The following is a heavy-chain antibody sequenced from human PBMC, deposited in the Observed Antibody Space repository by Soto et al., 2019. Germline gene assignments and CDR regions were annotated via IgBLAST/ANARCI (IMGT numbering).Heavy chain of an antibody. CDR2: IDPSDSYT. CDR3: ARHRTSGYAFPYYYYGMDV. CDR1: GYSFTSYW. V-gene: IGHV5-10-1*01. J-gene: IGHJ6*02. Sequence: PGESLKISWKGSGYSFTSYWISWVRQMPGKGLEWMGRIDPSDSYTNYSPSFQGHVTISADKSISTAYLQWSSLKASDTAMYYCARHRTSGYAFPYYYYGMDVWGQGTTVTVSS. D-gene: IGHD5-12*01.